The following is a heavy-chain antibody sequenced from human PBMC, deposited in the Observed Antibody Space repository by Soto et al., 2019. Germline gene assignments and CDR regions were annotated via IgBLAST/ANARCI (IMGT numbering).Heavy chain of an antibody. D-gene: IGHD5-18*01. CDR1: GFTVSNNY. CDR3: ARGAGGNSWRSPTFDS. J-gene: IGHJ4*02. Sequence: GGSLRLSCAASGFTVSNNYMTWVRQAPGRGLDWVSINFSAGRTYYADSMRGRITITRDNSKNTLYLQMSSLRAEDTAIYYCARGAGGNSWRSPTFDSWGQGT. CDR2: NFSAGRT. V-gene: IGHV3-66*01.